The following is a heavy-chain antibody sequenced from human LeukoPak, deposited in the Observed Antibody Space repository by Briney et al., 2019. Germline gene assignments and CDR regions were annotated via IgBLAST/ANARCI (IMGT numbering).Heavy chain of an antibody. CDR2: ISSSSSYI. V-gene: IGHV3-21*01. CDR3: AGGKKGVYYGSGSQTIFDY. J-gene: IGHJ4*02. D-gene: IGHD3-10*01. Sequence: GGSLRLSCAASGFTFSSYSMNWVRQAPGKGLEWVSSISSSSSYIYYADSVKGRFTISRDNAKNSLYLQMNSLRAEDTAVYYCAGGKKGVYYGSGSQTIFDYWGQGTLVTVSS. CDR1: GFTFSSYS.